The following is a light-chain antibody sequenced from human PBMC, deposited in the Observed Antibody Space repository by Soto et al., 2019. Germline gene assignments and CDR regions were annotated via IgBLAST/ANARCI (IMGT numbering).Light chain of an antibody. J-gene: IGKJ5*01. V-gene: IGKV3-20*01. Sequence: EFVLTQSPGTLSLSPGERATLSCRASQTVRNNYLAWYQQKPGQAPRLLIYDASNRATGIPDRFSGSGSETDFTLTIRRLEPEDFAVYFCQQYHSAPITFGQGTRLEIK. CDR3: QQYHSAPIT. CDR2: DAS. CDR1: QTVRNNY.